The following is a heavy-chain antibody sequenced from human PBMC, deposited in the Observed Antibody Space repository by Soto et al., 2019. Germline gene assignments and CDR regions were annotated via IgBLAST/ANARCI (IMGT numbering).Heavy chain of an antibody. J-gene: IGHJ2*01. CDR2: IYYSGST. D-gene: IGHD2-21*02. CDR1: GGSISSGGYY. CDR3: ASAYRGGDCYSTNYWYFDL. V-gene: IGHV4-31*03. Sequence: TLSLTCTVSGGSISSGGYYWSWIRQHPGKGLEWIGYIYYSGSTYYNPSLKSRATISVDTSKNQFSLKLSSVTAADTAVYYCASAYRGGDCYSTNYWYFDLWGRGTLVTVSS.